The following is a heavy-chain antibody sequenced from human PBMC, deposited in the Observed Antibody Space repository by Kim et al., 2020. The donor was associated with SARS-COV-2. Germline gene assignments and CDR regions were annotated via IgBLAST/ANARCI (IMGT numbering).Heavy chain of an antibody. J-gene: IGHJ4*02. CDR3: ARGREPYYFDY. Sequence: TKYSQKFQGRVTITRDTSASTAYMELSSLRSEDTAVYYCARGREPYYFDYWGQGTLVTVSS. V-gene: IGHV1-3*01. CDR2: T. D-gene: IGHD1-26*01.